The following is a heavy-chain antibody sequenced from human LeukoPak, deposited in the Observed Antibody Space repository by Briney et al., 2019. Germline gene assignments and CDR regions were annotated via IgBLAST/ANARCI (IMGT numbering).Heavy chain of an antibody. CDR1: GFTFSNYW. V-gene: IGHV3-21*01. CDR2: ISSSGTYI. CDR3: ARNGGNSDFDY. Sequence: GGSLRLSCAASGFTFSNYWMHWVRQAPGKGLEWVSFISSSGTYIYYADSMKGRFTISRDNAKNSLYLQMNSLRAEDTAVYYCARNGGNSDFDYWGQGTLVTVSS. D-gene: IGHD4-23*01. J-gene: IGHJ4*02.